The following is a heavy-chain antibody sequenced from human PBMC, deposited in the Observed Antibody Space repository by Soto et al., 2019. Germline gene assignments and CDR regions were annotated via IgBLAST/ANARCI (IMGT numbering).Heavy chain of an antibody. CDR1: GFSLSTSGVG. D-gene: IGHD2-8*01. Sequence: QITLKESGPTLVKPTQTLTLTCTFSGFSLSTSGVGVGWIRQPPGKALEWLALIYWDDDKRYSPSLKSRLTITKDTSKNQVVLTMTNMDPVDTATYYCAHTGADIVLRVYAIGWFDLWGQGTLVTVSS. V-gene: IGHV2-5*02. CDR3: AHTGADIVLRVYAIGWFDL. CDR2: IYWDDDK. J-gene: IGHJ5*02.